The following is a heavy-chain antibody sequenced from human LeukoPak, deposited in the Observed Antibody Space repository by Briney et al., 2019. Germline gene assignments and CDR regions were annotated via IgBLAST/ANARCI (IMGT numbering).Heavy chain of an antibody. V-gene: IGHV1-8*01. Sequence: ASVKVSCKASGYTFTSYDINWVRQATGQGLEWMGWMNPNSGNTGYIQKFQGRVTMTRNTSISTAYMELSSLRSEDTAVYYCARGNYCSSTSCYWSLYGMDVWGQGTTVTVSS. CDR3: ARGNYCSSTSCYWSLYGMDV. CDR1: GYTFTSYD. CDR2: MNPNSGNT. J-gene: IGHJ6*02. D-gene: IGHD2-2*01.